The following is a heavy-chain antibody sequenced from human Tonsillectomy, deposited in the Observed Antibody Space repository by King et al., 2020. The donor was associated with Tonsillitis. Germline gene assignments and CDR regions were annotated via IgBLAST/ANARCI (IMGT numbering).Heavy chain of an antibody. CDR1: GGTFSSYA. J-gene: IGHJ3*02. Sequence: QLVQSGAEVKKPGSSVKVSCKASGGTFSSYAISWVRQAPGQGLEWMGGIIPIFGTANYAQKFQGRVTITADESTSTAYMELSSLRSEDTAVYYCATHISYGGEHNYYAFDIWGQGTMVTVSS. CDR3: ATHISYGGEHNYYAFDI. V-gene: IGHV1-69*01. CDR2: IIPIFGTA. D-gene: IGHD4-23*01.